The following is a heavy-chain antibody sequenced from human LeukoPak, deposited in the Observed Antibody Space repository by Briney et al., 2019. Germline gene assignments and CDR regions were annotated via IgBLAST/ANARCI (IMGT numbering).Heavy chain of an antibody. D-gene: IGHD3-22*01. J-gene: IGHJ4*02. CDR3: ARGKYYYDSTGYYPGGDY. V-gene: IGHV3-7*01. CDR1: GFTFSSYW. CDR2: IKQDGSEK. Sequence: PGGSLRLSCAASGFTFSSYWMSWVRQAPGKGLEWVANIKQDGSEKYYVDSVKGRFTISRDNAKNSLYLQMNSLRAEDTAVYYRARGKYYYDSTGYYPGGDYWGQGTLVTVSP.